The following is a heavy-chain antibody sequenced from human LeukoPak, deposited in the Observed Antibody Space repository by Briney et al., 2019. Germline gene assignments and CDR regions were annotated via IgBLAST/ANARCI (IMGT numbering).Heavy chain of an antibody. D-gene: IGHD3-16*02. Sequence: GGSLRLSCAASGFTFTNYAMTWVRQAPGKGLEWVSAISGSGGSTYYADSVKGRFTISRDNSKNTLYLQMNSLRAEDTAVYYCAKAITSYDYVWGSYPLGAFDIWGQGTMVTVSS. V-gene: IGHV3-23*01. CDR3: AKAITSYDYVWGSYPLGAFDI. CDR1: GFTFTNYA. CDR2: ISGSGGST. J-gene: IGHJ3*02.